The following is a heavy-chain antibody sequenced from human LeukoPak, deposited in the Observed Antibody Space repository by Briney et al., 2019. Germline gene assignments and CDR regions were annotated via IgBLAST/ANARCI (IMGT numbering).Heavy chain of an antibody. CDR1: GFTFSSYA. Sequence: GSLRLSCAASGFTFSSYAMSWVRQAPGKGLEWVSGILDSGYSTYYANSAKGRFTISRDNSNNTLYLQMNSLRAEDTAVYYCAKLGGHPLHNYYVGVWGKGTTVAVSS. J-gene: IGHJ6*03. D-gene: IGHD3-16*01. CDR2: ILDSGYST. V-gene: IGHV3-23*01. CDR3: AKLGGHPLHNYYVGV.